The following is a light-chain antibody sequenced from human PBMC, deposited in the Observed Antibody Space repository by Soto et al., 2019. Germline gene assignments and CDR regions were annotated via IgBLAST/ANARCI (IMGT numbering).Light chain of an antibody. Sequence: EIVMTQSPATLSVSPGERATLSCRASQSVSNNLAWYQKKPGQAPSLLIYGASTRATGIPARFSVSGSGTEFTLTISSLQSEDFAVYYCQQYNNWWTFGQGTRVEIK. CDR1: QSVSNN. V-gene: IGKV3-15*01. J-gene: IGKJ1*01. CDR3: QQYNNWWT. CDR2: GAS.